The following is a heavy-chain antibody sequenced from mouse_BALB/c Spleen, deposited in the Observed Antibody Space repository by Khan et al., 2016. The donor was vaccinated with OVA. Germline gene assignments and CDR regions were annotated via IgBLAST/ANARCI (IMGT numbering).Heavy chain of an antibody. CDR3: ARGNYYGDSSWFAY. V-gene: IGHV1-9*01. CDR1: GYTFSSYW. Sequence: QVQLKQSGAELMKPGASVKISCKATGYTFSSYWIEWVKQRPGHGLVWCGEFLPGSGSNNYNEKLKGKATFTADTSYNTFYMQLSSLTSEDSAVYYWARGNYYGDSSWFAYWGQGTLVTVS. J-gene: IGHJ3*01. D-gene: IGHD1-1*01. CDR2: FLPGSGSN.